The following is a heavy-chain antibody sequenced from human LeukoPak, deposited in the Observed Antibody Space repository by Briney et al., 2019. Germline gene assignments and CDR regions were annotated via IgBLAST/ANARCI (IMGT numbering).Heavy chain of an antibody. CDR1: GFTFNNYI. J-gene: IGHJ5*02. CDR2: ISSDERHK. D-gene: IGHD3-10*01. Sequence: GGSLRLSCEVSGFTFNNYIMHWVRQSPGKGLEWVALISSDERHKYYADSVKGRFTISRDNSRNTLYLQMNSLRAEDTAVYYCAKGSTGRKYENWFDPWGQGTLVTVSS. V-gene: IGHV3-30*04. CDR3: AKGSTGRKYENWFDP.